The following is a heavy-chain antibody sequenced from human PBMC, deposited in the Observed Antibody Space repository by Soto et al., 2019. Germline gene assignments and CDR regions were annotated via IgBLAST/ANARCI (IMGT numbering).Heavy chain of an antibody. D-gene: IGHD5-18*01. Sequence: GGSLRLSCAASGFTFSDYYISWIRQAPGKGLEWVSYISSSGSTIYYADSVKGRFTISRDNAKNSLYLQMNSLRAEDTAVYYCAREDTAMVTFDPWGQGTLVTVSS. J-gene: IGHJ5*02. CDR2: ISSSGSTI. V-gene: IGHV3-11*01. CDR3: AREDTAMVTFDP. CDR1: GFTFSDYY.